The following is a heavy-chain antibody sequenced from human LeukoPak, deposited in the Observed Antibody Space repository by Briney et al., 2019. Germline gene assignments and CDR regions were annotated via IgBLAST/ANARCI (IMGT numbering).Heavy chain of an antibody. CDR3: ASDAGDSSGWYTAGYYYGMDV. Sequence: ASVKVSCKASGYTFTGYYMHWVRQAPGQGLEWMGWINPNSGGTNYAQKLQGWVTMTRDTSISTAYMELSRLRSDDTAVYYCASDAGDSSGWYTAGYYYGMDVWGQGTTVTVSS. J-gene: IGHJ6*02. D-gene: IGHD6-19*01. CDR2: INPNSGGT. V-gene: IGHV1-2*04. CDR1: GYTFTGYY.